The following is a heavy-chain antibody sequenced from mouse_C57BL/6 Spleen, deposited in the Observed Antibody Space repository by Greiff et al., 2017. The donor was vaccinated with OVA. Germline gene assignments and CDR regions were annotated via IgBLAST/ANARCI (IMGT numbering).Heavy chain of an antibody. J-gene: IGHJ4*01. CDR3: ARDDYGSRYYAMDY. Sequence: VQLKQSGPVLVKPGASVKMSCKASGYTFTDYYMNWVKQSHGKSLEWIGVINPYNGGTSYNQKFKGKATLTVDNSYSTAYMELNSLTSEDSAVYYCARDDYGSRYYAMDYWGQRTSVTVSS. V-gene: IGHV1-19*01. D-gene: IGHD1-1*01. CDR1: GYTFTDYY. CDR2: INPYNGGT.